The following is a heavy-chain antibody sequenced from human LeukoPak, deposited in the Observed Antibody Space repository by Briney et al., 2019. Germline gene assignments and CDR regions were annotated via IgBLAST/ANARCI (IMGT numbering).Heavy chain of an antibody. D-gene: IGHD3-10*01. V-gene: IGHV4-34*01. CDR2: INHSGST. Sequence: PSETLSLTCAVYGGSFSGYYWSWIRQPPGKGLEWIGEINHSGSTNYNPSLKSRVTISVDTSENQFSLKLSSVTAADTAVYYCARELGSGHFGRWGQGTLVTVSS. J-gene: IGHJ4*02. CDR3: ARELGSGHFGR. CDR1: GGSFSGYY.